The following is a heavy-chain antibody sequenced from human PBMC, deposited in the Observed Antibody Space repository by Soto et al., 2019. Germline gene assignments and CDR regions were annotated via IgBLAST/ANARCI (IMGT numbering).Heavy chain of an antibody. V-gene: IGHV5-51*01. D-gene: IGHD4-17*01. CDR3: ARPTDYHYGMQV. J-gene: IGHJ6*02. Sequence: PGESLKISCKGSGYNFHTYWIAWLRQMPGKGLEWMGFIYPHDSDTRYSPSFRGQVTISADKSINTAYLQWTSLKASDTAIYFCARPTDYHYGMQVWGQGTTVTVSS. CDR1: GYNFHTYW. CDR2: IYPHDSDT.